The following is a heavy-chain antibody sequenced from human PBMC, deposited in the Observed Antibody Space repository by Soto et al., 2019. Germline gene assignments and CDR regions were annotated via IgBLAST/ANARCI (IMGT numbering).Heavy chain of an antibody. CDR1: GYTFTSYG. CDR2: ISAYNGNT. J-gene: IGHJ4*02. Sequence: ASVKVSCKASGYTFTSYGISLVRQAPGQGLEWMGWISAYNGNTKYTQKLQGRVTMTTDTSTSTGYMELRSLRSDDTAVYYCARDLAVGLVDYWGQGTLVTVSS. CDR3: ARDLAVGLVDY. D-gene: IGHD6-19*01. V-gene: IGHV1-18*01.